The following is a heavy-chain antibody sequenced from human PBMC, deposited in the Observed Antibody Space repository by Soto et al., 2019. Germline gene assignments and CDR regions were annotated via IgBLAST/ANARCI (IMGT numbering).Heavy chain of an antibody. Sequence: QVQLVQSGAEVKKPGSSVKVSCKASGGTFSSYAISWVRQAPGQGLEWMGGIIPIFGTANYAQKFQGRVTITADESTSTAYMELSSLRSEDTAVYYCARRRGSGVPAKTLGSFDYWGQGTLVTVSS. J-gene: IGHJ4*02. CDR1: GGTFSSYA. CDR2: IIPIFGTA. V-gene: IGHV1-69*01. D-gene: IGHD2-2*01. CDR3: ARRRGSGVPAKTLGSFDY.